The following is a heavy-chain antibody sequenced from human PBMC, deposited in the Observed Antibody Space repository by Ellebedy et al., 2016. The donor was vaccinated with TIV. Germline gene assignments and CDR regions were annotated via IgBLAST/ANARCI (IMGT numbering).Heavy chain of an antibody. CDR1: GLIVRSTY. J-gene: IGHJ3*02. Sequence: GESLKISCAASGLIVRSTYMSWVRQAPGKGLEWISFIHTGGDTNYADSVKGRFTMSRDTSKNTVHLQINSVRVEDTAVYYCAGETFNDVDLIIWGVLDTWGQGTMVTVSS. D-gene: IGHD1-1*01. CDR3: AGETFNDVDLIIWGVLDT. CDR2: IHTGGDT. V-gene: IGHV3-66*01.